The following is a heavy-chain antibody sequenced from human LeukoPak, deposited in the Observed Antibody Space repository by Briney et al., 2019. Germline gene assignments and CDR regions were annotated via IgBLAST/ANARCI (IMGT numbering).Heavy chain of an antibody. D-gene: IGHD1-26*01. Sequence: HPGGSLRLSCAASGFTFSSYDMSWVRQAPGKGPEWVSAISGSGGSTYYADSVKGRFTISRDNSKNTLYLQMNNLRVEDTAVYYCAKDINSGTYYDYWGQGTLVTVSS. CDR2: ISGSGGST. J-gene: IGHJ4*02. V-gene: IGHV3-23*01. CDR1: GFTFSSYD. CDR3: AKDINSGTYYDY.